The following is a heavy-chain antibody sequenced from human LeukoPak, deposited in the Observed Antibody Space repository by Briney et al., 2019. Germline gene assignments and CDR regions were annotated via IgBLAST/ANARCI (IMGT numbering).Heavy chain of an antibody. CDR2: INHSGST. CDR3: ARARGYCSSTSCQIDY. D-gene: IGHD2-2*01. CDR1: GGSFSGYY. J-gene: IGHJ4*02. V-gene: IGHV4-34*01. Sequence: PLETLSLTCAVYGGSFSGYYWSWIRQPPGKGLEWIGEINHSGSTNYNPSLKSRVTITVDTSKNQFSLKLSSVTAADTAVYYCARARGYCSSTSCQIDYWGQGTLVTVSS.